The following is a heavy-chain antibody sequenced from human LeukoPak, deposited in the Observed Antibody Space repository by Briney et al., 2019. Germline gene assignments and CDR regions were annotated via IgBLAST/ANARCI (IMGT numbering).Heavy chain of an antibody. CDR2: IWYDGSIQ. CDR3: ARAGYCSGGSCYGSDY. Sequence: PGGSLRLSCAASGFTVSSYFMSWVRQAPGKGLEWVAAIWYDGSIQYYADSVKGRFTISRDNSKNTLYLQMDSLRAEDTAVYYGARAGYCSGGSCYGSDYWGQGTLVSVSS. V-gene: IGHV3-33*08. CDR1: GFTVSSYF. J-gene: IGHJ4*02. D-gene: IGHD2-15*01.